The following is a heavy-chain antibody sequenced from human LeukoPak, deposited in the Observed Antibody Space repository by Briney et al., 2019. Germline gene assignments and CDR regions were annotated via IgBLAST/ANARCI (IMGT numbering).Heavy chain of an antibody. V-gene: IGHV4-30-2*01. CDR3: TRGAGWLIDY. J-gene: IGHJ4*02. Sequence: SETLSLTCTVSGGSISSGGYYWSWIRQPPGKGLEWIGYIYHSGSTYYNPSLKSRVTISVDRSKNQFSLKLNSLTTADTAVYYCTRGAGWLIDYWGQGILVTVSS. CDR2: IYHSGST. CDR1: GGSISSGGYY. D-gene: IGHD3-16*01.